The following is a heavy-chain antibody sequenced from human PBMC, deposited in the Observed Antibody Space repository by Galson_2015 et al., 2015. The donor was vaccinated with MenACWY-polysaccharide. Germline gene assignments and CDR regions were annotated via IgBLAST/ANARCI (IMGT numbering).Heavy chain of an antibody. D-gene: IGHD1-26*01. J-gene: IGHJ4*02. Sequence: SLRLSCATSEFTFSNAWMSWVRQAPGKGLEWVGRIKSKYNGGTTDYAAPVKGRFSITRDDSQSTAYLQMNSLITDDTGIYYCTTWGRDVYWGQGTVVTVSP. CDR2: IKSKYNGGTT. CDR3: TTWGRDVY. V-gene: IGHV3-15*01. CDR1: EFTFSNAW.